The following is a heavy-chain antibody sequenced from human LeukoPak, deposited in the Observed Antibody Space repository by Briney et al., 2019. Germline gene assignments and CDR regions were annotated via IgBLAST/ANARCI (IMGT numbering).Heavy chain of an antibody. D-gene: IGHD6-6*01. CDR2: IYTSGST. V-gene: IGHV4-4*07. CDR3: ARSSIAEPGYYYYMDV. CDR1: GGSISSYY. Sequence: SETLSLTCTVSGGSISSYYWSWLRQPAGKGLEWIGRIYTSGSTNYNPSLKSRVTMSVDTSKDQFSLKLSSVTAADTAVYYCARSSIAEPGYYYYMDVWGKGTTVTDSS. J-gene: IGHJ6*03.